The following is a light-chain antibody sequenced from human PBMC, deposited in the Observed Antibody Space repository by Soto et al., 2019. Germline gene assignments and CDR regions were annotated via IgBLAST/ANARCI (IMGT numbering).Light chain of an antibody. V-gene: IGKV1-27*01. CDR1: QGISNA. Sequence: DNQVTQSPSSLSASVGDRVTITCRASQGISNALAWYQQRPGKVPRLLIYAASTLQSGVPSRFSGSGSGTDFTLTISRLQPEDVAAYYCQKYDNVPTFGQGTKVDIK. CDR2: AAS. J-gene: IGKJ1*01. CDR3: QKYDNVPT.